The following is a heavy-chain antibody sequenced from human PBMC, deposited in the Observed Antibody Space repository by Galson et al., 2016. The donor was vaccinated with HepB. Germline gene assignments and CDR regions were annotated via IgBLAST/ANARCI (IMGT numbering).Heavy chain of an antibody. V-gene: IGHV4-34*01. Sequence: SETLSLTCAVYGGSFSGFYWTWMRQAPGKGLEWIGEINDSGSTNYSPSLWSRVTISVDTSKNQFSLKMSSVTAADTAVYYCARGLGKYQMLYHSWGQGTLVTGSS. CDR1: GGSFSGFY. CDR2: INDSGST. D-gene: IGHD2-2*02. J-gene: IGHJ1*01. CDR3: ARGLGKYQMLYHS.